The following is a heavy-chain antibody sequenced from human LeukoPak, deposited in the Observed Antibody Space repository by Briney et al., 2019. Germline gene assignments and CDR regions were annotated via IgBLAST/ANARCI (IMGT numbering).Heavy chain of an antibody. Sequence: SVKVSCKASGGTFSSYAISWVRQAPGQGLEWMGGIIPIFGTANYAQKFQGRVTITTDESTSTAFMELSSLRSEDTAVYYCARDLVATDRALDYWGQGTLVTVSS. J-gene: IGHJ4*02. D-gene: IGHD5-12*01. CDR3: ARDLVATDRALDY. CDR2: IIPIFGTA. CDR1: GGTFSSYA. V-gene: IGHV1-69*05.